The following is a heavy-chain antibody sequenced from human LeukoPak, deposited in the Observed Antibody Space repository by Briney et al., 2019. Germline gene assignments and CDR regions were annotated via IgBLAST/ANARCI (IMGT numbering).Heavy chain of an antibody. CDR1: GGTFSNYA. D-gene: IGHD3-22*01. V-gene: IGHV1-69*13. J-gene: IGHJ4*02. Sequence: GASVKVSCKASGGTFSNYAINWVRQAPGQGLEWMGGIIPIFGTANYAQKFQGRVTITADESTSTAYMELSSLRSEDTAVYYCARGPIRTYYYDSSGLYFDYWGQGTLVTVSS. CDR3: ARGPIRTYYYDSSGLYFDY. CDR2: IIPIFGTA.